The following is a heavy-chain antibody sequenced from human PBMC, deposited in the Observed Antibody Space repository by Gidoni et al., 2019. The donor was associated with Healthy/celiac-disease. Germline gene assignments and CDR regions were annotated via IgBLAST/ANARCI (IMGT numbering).Heavy chain of an antibody. D-gene: IGHD4-17*01. CDR1: GGSISSYY. CDR2: IYYSGST. J-gene: IGHJ5*02. Sequence: QVHLQESGPGLVKPSETLSLTCTVSGGSISSYYWCWIRQPPGKGLEWIGYIYYSGSTNYNPSLKSRVTISVDTSKNQFSLKLSSVTAADTAVYYCARDGDTVTTTGGSWFDPWGQGTLVTVSS. CDR3: ARDGDTVTTTGGSWFDP. V-gene: IGHV4-59*01.